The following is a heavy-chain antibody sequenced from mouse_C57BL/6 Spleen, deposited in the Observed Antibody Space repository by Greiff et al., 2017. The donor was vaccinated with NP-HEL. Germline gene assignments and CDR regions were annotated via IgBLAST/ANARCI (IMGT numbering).Heavy chain of an antibody. V-gene: IGHV5-17*01. J-gene: IGHJ2*01. CDR2: ISSGSSTI. D-gene: IGHD1-1*01. CDR3: ARGVTSVVASYFDY. Sequence: EVKLMESGGGLVKPGGSLKLSCAASGFTFSDYGMHWVRQAPEKGLEWVAYISSGSSTIYYADTVKGRFTISRDNAKNTLYLQMPSLRSEDTAMYYCARGVTSVVASYFDYWGQGTTLTVSS. CDR1: GFTFSDYG.